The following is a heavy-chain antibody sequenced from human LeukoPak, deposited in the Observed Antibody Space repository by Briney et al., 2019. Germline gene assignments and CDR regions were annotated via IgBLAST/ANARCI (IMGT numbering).Heavy chain of an antibody. Sequence: GGSLRLSCAASGFTFSSYAMRWVRQAPGKGGEWVSAISTSGGSTYYADSVKGRFTISRDNSKNTLYLQMNSLRAEDTAVYYCAKQFLTGTTRGYFDYWGQGTLVTVSS. D-gene: IGHD1-20*01. CDR2: ISTSGGST. V-gene: IGHV3-23*01. CDR3: AKQFLTGTTRGYFDY. CDR1: GFTFSSYA. J-gene: IGHJ4*02.